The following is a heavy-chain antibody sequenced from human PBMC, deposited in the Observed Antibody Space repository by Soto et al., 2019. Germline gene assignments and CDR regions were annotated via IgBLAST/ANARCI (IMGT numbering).Heavy chain of an antibody. D-gene: IGHD1-26*01. V-gene: IGHV3-74*01. J-gene: IGHJ2*01. CDR3: ARGGSLNWYFDL. CDR2: INSDGSST. CDR1: GFTFSSYW. Sequence: EVQLVESGGGLVQPGGSLRLSCAASGFTFSSYWMHWVRQAPGKGLVWVSRINSDGSSTSYANTVKGRFTISRDNAKNTLYLQMNSLRAEDTAVYYCARGGSLNWYFDLWGRGTLVTVSS.